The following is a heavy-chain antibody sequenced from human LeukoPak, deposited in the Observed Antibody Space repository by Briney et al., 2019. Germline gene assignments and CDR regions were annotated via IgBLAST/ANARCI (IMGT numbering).Heavy chain of an antibody. CDR1: GGSFSGYY. Sequence: SETLSLTCAAYGGSFSGYYWSWIRQPPGKGLEWIGEINHSGSTNYNPSLKSRVTISVDTSKNQFSLKLSSVTAADTAVYYCARLENYYGSESYYKDYWGQGTLVTVSS. CDR2: INHSGST. D-gene: IGHD3-10*01. J-gene: IGHJ4*02. V-gene: IGHV4-34*01. CDR3: ARLENYYGSESYYKDY.